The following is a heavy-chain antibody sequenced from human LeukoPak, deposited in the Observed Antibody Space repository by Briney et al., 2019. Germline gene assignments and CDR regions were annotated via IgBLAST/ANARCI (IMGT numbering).Heavy chain of an antibody. CDR2: IYTSGST. Sequence: SETLSLTCTVSGGSISTDYWTWIRQPAGKGLEWIRLIYTSGSTNYNPSLKSRVTMSVDTSKNQFSLKLSSVTAADTAVYYCARGDCSGGSCSNFDYWGQGTLVTVSS. CDR3: ARGDCSGGSCSNFDY. J-gene: IGHJ4*02. V-gene: IGHV4-4*07. D-gene: IGHD2-15*01. CDR1: GGSISTDY.